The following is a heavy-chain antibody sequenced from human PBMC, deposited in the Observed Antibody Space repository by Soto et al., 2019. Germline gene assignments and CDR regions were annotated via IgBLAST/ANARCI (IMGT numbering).Heavy chain of an antibody. CDR3: ARGPGGYYGSENVYYSYYSDY. Sequence: GASVKVSCKASGYTFSNYAMNWVRQAPGQGLEWMGWINAGNGNTKYSQKSQGRVTITRDTSASTVYMELSSLRSEDTAVYYCARGPGGYYGSENVYYSYYSDYWGQGTLVTVSS. V-gene: IGHV1-3*01. J-gene: IGHJ4*02. CDR2: INAGNGNT. D-gene: IGHD3-10*01. CDR1: GYTFSNYA.